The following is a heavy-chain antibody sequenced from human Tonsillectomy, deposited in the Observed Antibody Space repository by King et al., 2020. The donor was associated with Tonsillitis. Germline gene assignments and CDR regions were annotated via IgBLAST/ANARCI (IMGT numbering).Heavy chain of an antibody. J-gene: IGHJ6*02. V-gene: IGHV4-30-4*01. CDR1: GGSISSGDYY. CDR3: ARVRPYYYVMDV. Sequence: VQLQESGPGLVKPSQTLSLTCTVSGGSISSGDYYWSWIRQPPGKGLEWIGYIYYSGSTYYNPSLKSRVTRSVDTSKNQFSLKLSSVTAADTAVYYCARVRPYYYVMDVWGQGTTVTVSS. CDR2: IYYSGST.